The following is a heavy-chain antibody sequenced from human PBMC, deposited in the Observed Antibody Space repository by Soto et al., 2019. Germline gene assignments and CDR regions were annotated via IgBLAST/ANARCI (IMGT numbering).Heavy chain of an antibody. CDR3: AREHIVVVTAIKPINYGMDV. D-gene: IGHD2-21*02. V-gene: IGHV1-18*04. J-gene: IGHJ6*02. CDR1: GYTFTSYG. CDR2: ISAYNGNT. Sequence: VASVKVSCKASGYTFTSYGISWVRQAPGQGLEWMGWISAYNGNTNYAQKLQGRVTMTTDTSTSTAYMELRSLRSDDTAVYYCAREHIVVVTAIKPINYGMDVWGQGTTVTVSS.